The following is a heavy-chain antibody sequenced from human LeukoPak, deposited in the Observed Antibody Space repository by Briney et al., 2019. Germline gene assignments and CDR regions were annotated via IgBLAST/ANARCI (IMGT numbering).Heavy chain of an antibody. CDR1: GNTRTEFH. D-gene: IGHD3-22*01. CDR2: FDPEDDEM. V-gene: IGHV1-24*01. Sequence: ASVKVSCKVSGNTRTEFHMHWVRQAPGKGLEWMGGFDPEDDEMIYAQKFQGRVTMTEGTSTDTAYMELNSLRSEDTAVYYCATGAQRYYDGSGSWGQGTLVTVSS. J-gene: IGHJ4*02. CDR3: ATGAQRYYDGSGS.